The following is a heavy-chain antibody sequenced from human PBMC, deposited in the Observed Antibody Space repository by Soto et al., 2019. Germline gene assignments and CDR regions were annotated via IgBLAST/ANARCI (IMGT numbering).Heavy chain of an antibody. J-gene: IGHJ4*02. CDR2: IIPIFGTA. Sequence: GASVKVSCKASGGTFSSYAISWVRQAPGQGLEWMGGIIPIFGTANYAQKFQGRVTITADKSTSTAYIELSSLRSEDTAVYYCATQGATRGLPFWGQGTLVTVSS. CDR1: GGTFSSYA. CDR3: ATQGATRGLPF. V-gene: IGHV1-69*06. D-gene: IGHD2-2*01.